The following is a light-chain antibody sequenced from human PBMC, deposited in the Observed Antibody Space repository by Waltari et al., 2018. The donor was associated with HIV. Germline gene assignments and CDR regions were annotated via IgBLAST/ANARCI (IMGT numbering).Light chain of an antibody. CDR3: NSKRSSNTPCV. CDR2: EVS. Sequence: QSALTQPASVSGSPGQSISISCTGTSSDVGGYNYVSRYQQHPGKAPKLIIYEVSNRPSGVSNRFSGSKSGNTASLTISGLQAEDEADYYCNSKRSSNTPCVFGTGTKVTVL. V-gene: IGLV2-14*01. J-gene: IGLJ1*01. CDR1: SSDVGGYNY.